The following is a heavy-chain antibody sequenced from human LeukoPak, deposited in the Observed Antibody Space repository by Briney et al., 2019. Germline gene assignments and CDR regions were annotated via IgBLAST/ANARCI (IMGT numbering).Heavy chain of an antibody. V-gene: IGHV1-2*02. D-gene: IGHD6-13*01. CDR2: MNPNTGGT. J-gene: IGHJ4*02. CDR1: GYTFTDYY. CDR3: ARALYTSRSYLATFSPTNFDY. Sequence: ASVKVSCKASGYTFTDYYMHWVRQAPGQGLEWMGWMNPNTGGTNYAQKFQGRVTMTRDTSISTPYMELSWLRSDDTAVYYCARALYTSRSYLATFSPTNFDYWGQGTLVTVSS.